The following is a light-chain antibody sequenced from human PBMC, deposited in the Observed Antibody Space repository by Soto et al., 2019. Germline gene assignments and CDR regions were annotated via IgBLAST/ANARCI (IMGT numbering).Light chain of an antibody. CDR1: QSVSSTY. CDR3: QQYGSSPRT. CDR2: GAG. V-gene: IGKV3-20*01. Sequence: EMVFTQSPGTLSLSPGERATLSCRASQSVSSTYLAWYRQKPGQAPRLLIYGAGKRATGIPDRFSGSGSGTDFTLTISRMEPEDFAVYCRQQYGSSPRTFGQGTKV. J-gene: IGKJ1*01.